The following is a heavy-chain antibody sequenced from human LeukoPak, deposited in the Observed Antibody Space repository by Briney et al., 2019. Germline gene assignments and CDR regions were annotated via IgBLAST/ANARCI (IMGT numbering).Heavy chain of an antibody. CDR2: INPSGGST. Sequence: EASVKVSCKASGYTFTSYYMHWVRQAPGQGLEWMGIINPSGGSTSYAQKFQGRVTITTDESTSTAYMELSSLRSEDTAVYYCARETAYCSSTSCYGYWGQGTLVTVSS. V-gene: IGHV1-46*01. J-gene: IGHJ4*02. CDR3: ARETAYCSSTSCYGY. CDR1: GYTFTSYY. D-gene: IGHD2-2*01.